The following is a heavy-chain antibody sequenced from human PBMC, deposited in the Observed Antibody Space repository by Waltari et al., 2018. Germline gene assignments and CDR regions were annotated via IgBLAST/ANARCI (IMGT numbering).Heavy chain of an antibody. CDR3: TRDLYGSGGDWFDP. CDR1: GFRFSDYD. D-gene: IGHD3-10*01. J-gene: IGHJ5*02. CDR2: IGGTHSNI. V-gene: IGHV3-21*04. Sequence: EERLVESGGGLVKPGGSLRLSCVASGFRFSDYDMNWVRQTPGRGLEWVSAIGGTHSNIFYADSVRGRFTVSRDNAMNSLFLEMKNLRAEDTGLYYCTRDLYGSGGDWFDPWGQGTLVTVSS.